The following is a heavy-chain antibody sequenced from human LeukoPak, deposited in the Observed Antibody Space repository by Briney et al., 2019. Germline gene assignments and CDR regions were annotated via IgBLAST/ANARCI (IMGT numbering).Heavy chain of an antibody. Sequence: PGGSLSLSCAASGFTLTSYALSWVRQAPGKGLEWVSAMSGSGDSTNYADSVKGRFTISRDNSKNTVYLQMNSLRADDTAVYYCTKDLRGWSNSWGEGTLVTVSS. CDR2: MSGSGDST. J-gene: IGHJ5*01. V-gene: IGHV3-23*01. CDR1: GFTLTSYA. CDR3: TKDLRGWSNS. D-gene: IGHD5/OR15-5a*01.